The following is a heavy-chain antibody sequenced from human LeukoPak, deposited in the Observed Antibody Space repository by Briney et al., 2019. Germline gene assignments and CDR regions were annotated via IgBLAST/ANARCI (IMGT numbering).Heavy chain of an antibody. V-gene: IGHV1-18*01. Sequence: ASVKVSCKASGYTFTSYGISWVRQAPGQGLEWIGWISAYNGNTNYAQKLQGRDTMTTDTSTSTAYMELRSLRSDDTAVYYCARGVITGTRPKNWFDPWGQGTLVTVSS. J-gene: IGHJ5*02. D-gene: IGHD1-20*01. CDR3: ARGVITGTRPKNWFDP. CDR1: GYTFTSYG. CDR2: ISAYNGNT.